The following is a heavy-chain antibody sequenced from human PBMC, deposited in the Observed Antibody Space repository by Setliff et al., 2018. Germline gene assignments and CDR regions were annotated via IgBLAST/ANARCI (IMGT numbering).Heavy chain of an antibody. D-gene: IGHD3-3*01. Sequence: GGSLRLSCAASGFTFSAYGMHWVRQAPGKGLEWVAFIQYDGSNKYYADSVKGRFTISRDNSKNTVYLQVNSLRTEDTAVYYCAKDSGGSRLYNFWSGYSPYWGQGTLVTVSS. CDR3: AKDSGGSRLYNFWSGYSPY. CDR1: GFTFSAYG. J-gene: IGHJ4*02. CDR2: IQYDGSNK. V-gene: IGHV3-30*02.